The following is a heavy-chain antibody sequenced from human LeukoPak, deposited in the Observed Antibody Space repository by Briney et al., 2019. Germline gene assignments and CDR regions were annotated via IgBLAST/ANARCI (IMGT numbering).Heavy chain of an antibody. D-gene: IGHD2-2*02. Sequence: SETLSLTCTVSGGSISSSSYYWGWIRQPPGKGLEWIGSIYYSGSTYYNPSLKSRVTISVDTSKNQFSLKLSSVTAADTAVYYCARSEYCSSTSCYTGGWFDPWGQGTLVTVSS. V-gene: IGHV4-39*01. CDR1: GGSISSSSYY. CDR3: ARSEYCSSTSCYTGGWFDP. CDR2: IYYSGST. J-gene: IGHJ5*02.